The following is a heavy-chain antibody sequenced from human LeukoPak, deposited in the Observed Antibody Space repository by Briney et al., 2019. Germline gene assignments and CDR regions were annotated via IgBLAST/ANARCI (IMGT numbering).Heavy chain of an antibody. CDR3: ARGRGWELPGDAFDI. J-gene: IGHJ3*02. V-gene: IGHV1-2*02. Sequence: GASVKVSCKASGYTFTDYYIHWVRQAPGQGLEWMGWINPNTGGTNYAQKFQGRVTMTRDTSINTAYMELSRLASDDTAVYSCARGRGWELPGDAFDIWGQGTMVTVSS. D-gene: IGHD1-7*01. CDR1: GYTFTDYY. CDR2: INPNTGGT.